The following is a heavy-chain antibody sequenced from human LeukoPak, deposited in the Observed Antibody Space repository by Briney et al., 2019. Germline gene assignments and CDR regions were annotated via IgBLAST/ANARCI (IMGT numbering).Heavy chain of an antibody. CDR3: ARVLLGSWDRFDP. Sequence: PGGSLRLSCAASKFSFTSYWMHWVRQAPGRGLVWVSRINPDGSRTNYADSVEGRFTISRDNAKNTLYLQMNSLRAEDTAVYYCARVLLGSWDRFDPWGQGTLVTVSS. CDR2: INPDGSRT. CDR1: KFSFTSYW. V-gene: IGHV3-74*01. J-gene: IGHJ5*02. D-gene: IGHD3-10*01.